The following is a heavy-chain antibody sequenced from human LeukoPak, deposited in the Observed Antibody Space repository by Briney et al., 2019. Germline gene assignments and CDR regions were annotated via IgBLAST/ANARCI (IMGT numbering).Heavy chain of an antibody. V-gene: IGHV4-4*07. CDR2: IYTSGST. D-gene: IGHD2-15*01. J-gene: IGHJ6*02. CDR3: AREPGYCSGGSCYGRYYYGMDV. Sequence: SETLSLTCTVSGGSISSYYWSWIRQPAGKGLEWIGRIYTSGSTNYNPSLKSRVTMSVDTSKNQFSLKLSSVTAADTAVYYCAREPGYCSGGSCYGRYYYGMDVWGQGTTVTVSS. CDR1: GGSISSYY.